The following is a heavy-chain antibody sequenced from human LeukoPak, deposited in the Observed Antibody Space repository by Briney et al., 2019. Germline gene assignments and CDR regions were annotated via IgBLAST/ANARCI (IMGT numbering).Heavy chain of an antibody. V-gene: IGHV3-64*01. CDR1: GFTFSSYA. CDR3: ARVRVMITFGGVIVRRVFGAFDI. CDR2: ISSNGGST. Sequence: HPGGSLRLSCAASGFTFSSYAMHWVRQAPGKGLEYVSAISSNGGSTYYANSVKGRFTISRDNSKNTLYLQMGSLRAEDMAVYYCARVRVMITFGGVIVRRVFGAFDIWGQGTMVTVSS. D-gene: IGHD3-16*02. J-gene: IGHJ3*02.